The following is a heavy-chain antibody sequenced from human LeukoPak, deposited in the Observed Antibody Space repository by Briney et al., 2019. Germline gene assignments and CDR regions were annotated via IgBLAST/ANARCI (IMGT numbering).Heavy chain of an antibody. J-gene: IGHJ4*02. Sequence: GASVKVSCKASGYTFTSYGISWVRQAPGQGLEWMGWISAYNGNTNYAQKLQGRVTMTTDTSTSTVYMELRSLRSDDTAVYYCARSKAARPSVADYWGQGTLVTVSS. CDR2: ISAYNGNT. V-gene: IGHV1-18*01. D-gene: IGHD6-6*01. CDR3: ARSKAARPSVADY. CDR1: GYTFTSYG.